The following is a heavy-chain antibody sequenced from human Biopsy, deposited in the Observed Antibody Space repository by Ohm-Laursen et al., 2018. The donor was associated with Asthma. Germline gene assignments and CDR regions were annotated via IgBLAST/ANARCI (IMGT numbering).Heavy chain of an antibody. J-gene: IGHJ5*02. CDR2: VSHTGST. Sequence: GTLSLTCTVSGGSIRSHDWTWIRLPPGKGLEYIGDVSHTGSTNYNPSLKSRVTMSLDTSKNQFSLRLTSVTPADTAVYYCARLADCSGGACYSYGWFDPWGQGTRVTASS. CDR3: ARLADCSGGACYSYGWFDP. CDR1: GGSIRSHD. V-gene: IGHV4-59*11. D-gene: IGHD2-15*01.